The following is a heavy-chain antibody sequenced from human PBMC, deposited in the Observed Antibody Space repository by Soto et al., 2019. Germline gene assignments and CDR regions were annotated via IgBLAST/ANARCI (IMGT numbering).Heavy chain of an antibody. V-gene: IGHV3-23*01. CDR1: GFSFSSYA. Sequence: DVQLLESGGGLVQPGGSLRLSCAASGFSFSSYAMSWVRQAPGTGLEWVSVISGSGATTFYRESVKGRFTISRDNSKNTVSLQLNSLRAEDTALYYCAKDHGGDYGDPLYSFDYWGQGALVIVSS. D-gene: IGHD4-17*01. CDR3: AKDHGGDYGDPLYSFDY. J-gene: IGHJ4*02. CDR2: ISGSGATT.